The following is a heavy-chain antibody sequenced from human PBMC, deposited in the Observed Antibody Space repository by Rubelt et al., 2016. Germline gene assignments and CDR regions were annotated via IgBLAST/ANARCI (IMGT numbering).Heavy chain of an antibody. J-gene: IGHJ4*02. V-gene: IGHV4-34*03. CDR3: CSMFDS. D-gene: IGHD2-15*01. CDR2: VDHRGTT. CDR1: GESFSGFY. Sequence: QVHLQQWGAGLLKPSETLSLTCAVYGESFSGFYWTWIRQPPGRGLEWIGEVDHRGTTNYNPALKNRVIISVDKSKNQFSLTLNSVTAADTAVYYCCSMFDSWGQGTLVTISS.